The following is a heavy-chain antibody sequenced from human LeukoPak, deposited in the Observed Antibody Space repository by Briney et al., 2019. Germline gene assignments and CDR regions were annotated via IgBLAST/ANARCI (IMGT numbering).Heavy chain of an antibody. J-gene: IGHJ4*02. CDR2: FDHECGET. Sequence: GASVKLSYKVSVYTLTKLSMHGVRRAPGKGREWMRGFDHECGETIYAQKLQCRVTMTEDTSTDTAYMELSSLRSEDTAVYYCATDKSYFQQLVHLFYYWGQGTLVTVSS. V-gene: IGHV1-24*01. CDR1: VYTLTKLS. CDR3: ATDKSYFQQLVHLFYY. D-gene: IGHD6-13*01.